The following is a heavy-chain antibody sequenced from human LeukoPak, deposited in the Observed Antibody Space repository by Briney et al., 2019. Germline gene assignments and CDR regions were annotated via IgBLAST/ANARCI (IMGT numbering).Heavy chain of an antibody. CDR1: GGSINGYY. CDR3: ARGPSNWNDIVDY. V-gene: IGHV4-59*01. Sequence: PSETLSLTCTVSGGSINGYYWSWIRQPPGKRLEWIGYISYSISYSGSTNYNPSLKSRVTISVDTSKNQFSLQLSSVTAADTAVCYCARGPSNWNDIVDYWGQGTLVTVSS. D-gene: IGHD1-20*01. J-gene: IGHJ4*02. CDR2: ISYSISYSGST.